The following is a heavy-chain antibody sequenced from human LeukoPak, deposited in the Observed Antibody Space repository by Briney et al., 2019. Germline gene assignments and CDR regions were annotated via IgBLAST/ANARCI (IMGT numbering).Heavy chain of an antibody. CDR1: GYSFTSYC. D-gene: IGHD1-26*01. J-gene: IGHJ3*01. CDR2: VYPGDSGP. Sequence: GESLKISCKVSGYSFTSYCIGWVRQMPGKGLEWMGIVYPGDSGPTYSPSFQGQVTISVDKSINTAYLQWSSLQASDTAMYYCGMSGDRVPLQDDVFDVWGQGTMVTVPT. V-gene: IGHV5-51*01. CDR3: GMSGDRVPLQDDVFDV.